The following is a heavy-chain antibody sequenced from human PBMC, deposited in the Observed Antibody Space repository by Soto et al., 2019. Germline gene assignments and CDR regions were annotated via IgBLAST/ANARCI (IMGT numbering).Heavy chain of an antibody. CDR2: IIPIFGTA. V-gene: IGHV1-69*01. J-gene: IGHJ6*02. Sequence: QVQLVQSGAEVKKPGSSVKVSCKASGGTFSSYAISWVRQAPGQGLEWMGGIIPIFGTANYAQKFQGRVTITADESTSTAYMELSSLRSEDTAVYYCAFYGSGSNYTSNYYYYGMDVWGQGTTVTVSS. CDR3: AFYGSGSNYTSNYYYYGMDV. CDR1: GGTFSSYA. D-gene: IGHD3-10*01.